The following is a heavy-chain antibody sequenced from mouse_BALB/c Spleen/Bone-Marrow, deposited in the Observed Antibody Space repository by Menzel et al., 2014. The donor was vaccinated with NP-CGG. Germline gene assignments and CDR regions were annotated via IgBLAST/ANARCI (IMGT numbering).Heavy chain of an antibody. V-gene: IGHV1S22*01. J-gene: IGHJ4*01. Sequence: LQQSGSELVGPGASVKLSCKASGYTFTSYWMHWVKQRPGQGLEWIGNIYPGSGSTNYDEKFKTKATLTVDTSSSTAHMQLSSLTSEDSAVYYCTRSPITTVVAETMDYWGQGTSVTVSS. CDR3: TRSPITTVVAETMDY. D-gene: IGHD1-1*01. CDR2: IYPGSGST. CDR1: GYTFTSYW.